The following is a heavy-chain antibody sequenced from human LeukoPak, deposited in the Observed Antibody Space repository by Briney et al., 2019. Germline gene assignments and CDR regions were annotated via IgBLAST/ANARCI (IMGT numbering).Heavy chain of an antibody. Sequence: SENLSLTCTISGGSISSSNYYWGWIRQPPGKGLEWIGTIYYTGSTYYNPSLKSRVSILVDTSKKKFSLKLSSVTAADTAVYYCARGDYYDSSTFDPWGQGTLVTVSS. CDR2: IYYTGST. CDR1: GGSISSSNYY. J-gene: IGHJ5*02. D-gene: IGHD3-22*01. V-gene: IGHV4-39*07. CDR3: ARGDYYDSSTFDP.